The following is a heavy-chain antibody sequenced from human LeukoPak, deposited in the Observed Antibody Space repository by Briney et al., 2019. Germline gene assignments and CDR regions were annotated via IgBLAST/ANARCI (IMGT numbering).Heavy chain of an antibody. D-gene: IGHD3-10*01. CDR1: GGPLSSYY. CDR2: IYYSGST. V-gene: IGHV4-59*08. CDR3: ARTHYGSGSYWIDY. J-gene: IGHJ4*02. Sequence: SETLSLTCTVSGGPLSSYYGSWIRQPPGKGLEWSGNIYYSGSTNYNPSLTSPVTISVDTSNNQFSLKLSSVTAADTAVYYCARTHYGSGSYWIDYWGQGALVTVSS.